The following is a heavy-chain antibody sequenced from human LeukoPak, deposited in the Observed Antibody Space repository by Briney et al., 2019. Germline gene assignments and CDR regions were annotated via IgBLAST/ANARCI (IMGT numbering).Heavy chain of an antibody. D-gene: IGHD6-19*01. CDR1: GFTFSTYA. CDR3: AKSKAAVAGTPNY. V-gene: IGHV3-23*01. Sequence: PGGSLRLSCAAPGFTFSTYAMSWARQAPGKGLEWVSGISGSGGSTYYADSVKGRFTISRDNSKDTLYLQMNSLRAEDTAVYYCAKSKAAVAGTPNYWGQGTLVTVSS. J-gene: IGHJ4*02. CDR2: ISGSGGST.